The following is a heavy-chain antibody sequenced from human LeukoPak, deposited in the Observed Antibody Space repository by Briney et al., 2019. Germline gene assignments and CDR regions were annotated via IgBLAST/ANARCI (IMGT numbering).Heavy chain of an antibody. J-gene: IGHJ4*02. Sequence: GGSLRLSCAASGFSFSASSMSWVRQAPGKGLEWVSSISSSSSSYIYYADSVKGRFTISRDNAKNSLYLQMNSLRAEDTAVYYCATHGSYGEVDYWGQGTLVTVSS. D-gene: IGHD1-26*01. CDR2: ISSSSSSYI. CDR1: GFSFSASS. V-gene: IGHV3-21*01. CDR3: ATHGSYGEVDY.